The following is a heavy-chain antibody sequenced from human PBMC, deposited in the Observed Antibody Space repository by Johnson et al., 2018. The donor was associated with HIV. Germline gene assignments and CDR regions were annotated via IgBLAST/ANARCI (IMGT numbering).Heavy chain of an antibody. Sequence: EKLVESGGGVVQPGRSLRLSCAASGFTFSSYAMSWVRQAPGKGLEWVSAISGSGGSTYYADSVKGRFTISRDNSKNTLYLQMNSLRAEDTAVYYCAKGDKAYSYPLDAFDIWGQGTMVTVSP. CDR1: GFTFSSYA. V-gene: IGHV3-23*04. CDR2: ISGSGGST. CDR3: AKGDKAYSYPLDAFDI. D-gene: IGHD5-18*01. J-gene: IGHJ3*02.